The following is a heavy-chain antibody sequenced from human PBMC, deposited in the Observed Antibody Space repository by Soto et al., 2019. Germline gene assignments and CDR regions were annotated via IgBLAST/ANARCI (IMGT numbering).Heavy chain of an antibody. CDR3: ARGRGYSYGLDP. Sequence: SETLSLPCTVSGDSISSNNNYWSWIRQPPGEGLEWIGFISYSGTTSYSPSLKSRVAISLDTSKNQFSLSLSSVTAADTAVYYCARGRGYSYGLDPWGQGTRVTVS. J-gene: IGHJ5*02. CDR2: ISYSGTT. D-gene: IGHD5-18*01. V-gene: IGHV4-30-4*01. CDR1: GDSISSNNNY.